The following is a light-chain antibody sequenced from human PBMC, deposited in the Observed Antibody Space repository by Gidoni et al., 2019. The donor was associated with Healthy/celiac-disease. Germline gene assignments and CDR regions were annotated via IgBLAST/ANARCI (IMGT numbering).Light chain of an antibody. Sequence: DLQMTQSPSTLSASVGDRVTITCRASQSISSWLAWYQHQPGKAPKLLIYKASSLESGVPSRFSGSGSGTEFTLTISSLQPDDFATYYCQQYNSYSWTFGQGTKVEIK. CDR1: QSISSW. CDR2: KAS. J-gene: IGKJ1*01. V-gene: IGKV1-5*03. CDR3: QQYNSYSWT.